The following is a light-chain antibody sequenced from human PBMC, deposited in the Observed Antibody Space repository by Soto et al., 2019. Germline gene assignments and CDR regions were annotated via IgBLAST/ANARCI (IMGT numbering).Light chain of an antibody. CDR3: LSYTSSSSLAV. CDR1: SSDIGGYNF. J-gene: IGLJ2*01. CDR2: DVS. Sequence: QSALTQPASVSGSPGQSITISCTGTSSDIGGYNFVSWYQQHPGKPPKLMIYDVSDRPSGVSNRFSGSKSGNTASLTISGLQAGDDAQYYCLSYTSSSSLAVFGGGTKVTVL. V-gene: IGLV2-14*03.